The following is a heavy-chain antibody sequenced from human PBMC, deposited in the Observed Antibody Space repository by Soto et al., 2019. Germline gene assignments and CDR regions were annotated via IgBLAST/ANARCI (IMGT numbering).Heavy chain of an antibody. Sequence: QVQLQQWGAGLLKPSETLSLTCAVYGGSFSGYYWSWIRQPPGKGLEWIGEINHSGSTNYNPSLKSRVTTSVDTSKNQFSLKLSSVTAADTAVYYCARSRTTMVRGVYDYWGQGTLVTVSS. V-gene: IGHV4-34*01. D-gene: IGHD3-10*01. CDR3: ARSRTTMVRGVYDY. CDR1: GGSFSGYY. CDR2: INHSGST. J-gene: IGHJ4*02.